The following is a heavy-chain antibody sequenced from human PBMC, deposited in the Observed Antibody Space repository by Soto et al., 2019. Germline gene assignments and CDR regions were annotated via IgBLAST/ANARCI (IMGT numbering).Heavy chain of an antibody. Sequence: PGGSLRLSCAASGFTFSSYAMSWVRQAPGKGLEWVSAISGSGGSTYYADSVKGRFTISRDNSKNTLYLQMNSLRTEDTAVYYCAKAPIAVAGTTYYFDYWGQGTLVTVFS. D-gene: IGHD6-19*01. CDR3: AKAPIAVAGTTYYFDY. V-gene: IGHV3-23*01. J-gene: IGHJ4*02. CDR2: ISGSGGST. CDR1: GFTFSSYA.